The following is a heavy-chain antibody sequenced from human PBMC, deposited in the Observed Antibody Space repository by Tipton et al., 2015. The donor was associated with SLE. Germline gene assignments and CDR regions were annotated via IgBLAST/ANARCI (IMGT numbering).Heavy chain of an antibody. Sequence: TLSLTCTVSGGSISSSSYYWGWIRQPPGKGLEWIGSIYYSGSTYYNPSLKSRVTISVDTSKNQFSLKLSSVTAADTAVYFCARDNYGGKRGFDYWGQGTPVTVSS. V-gene: IGHV4-39*07. D-gene: IGHD4-23*01. CDR1: GGSISSSSYY. CDR3: ARDNYGGKRGFDY. J-gene: IGHJ4*02. CDR2: IYYSGST.